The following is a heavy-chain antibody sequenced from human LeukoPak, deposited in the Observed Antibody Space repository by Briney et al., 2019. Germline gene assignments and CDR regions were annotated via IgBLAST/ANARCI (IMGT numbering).Heavy chain of an antibody. CDR3: ARDLAIFGVVSALDY. J-gene: IGHJ4*02. V-gene: IGHV3-23*01. CDR1: GFTFSSYA. Sequence: PGGSLRLSCAASGFTFSSYAMSWVRQAPGKGLEWVSAISGSGGSTYYADSVKGRFTISRDNSKNTLYLQMNSLRAEDTAVYYCARDLAIFGVVSALDYWGQGTLVTVSS. D-gene: IGHD3-3*01. CDR2: ISGSGGST.